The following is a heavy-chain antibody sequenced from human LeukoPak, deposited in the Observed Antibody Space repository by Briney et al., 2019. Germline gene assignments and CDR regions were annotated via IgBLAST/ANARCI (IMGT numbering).Heavy chain of an antibody. CDR2: IFYSGST. Sequence: SETLSLTCTVSGGSINSYYWSWIRQPPGKGLEWIGYIFYSGSTNYNPSLQSRVTISVDTSRNQFSLNLSSVTAADTAVYYCARGPTRQYFDSWGRGTLVTVYS. V-gene: IGHV4-59*01. D-gene: IGHD6-6*01. CDR1: GGSINSYY. CDR3: ARGPTRQYFDS. J-gene: IGHJ4*02.